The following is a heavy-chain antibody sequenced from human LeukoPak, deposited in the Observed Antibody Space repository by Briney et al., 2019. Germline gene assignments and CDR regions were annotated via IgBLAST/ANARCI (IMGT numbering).Heavy chain of an antibody. Sequence: GGSLRLSCEGSGFTFSSFEMNWVRQAPGKGLEWLSYIGSGGRTIYYADSVKGRFTISRDNARNSLYLQMNSLRAEDTAVYHCAREDSRDALDIWGQGTIVTVSS. CDR3: AREDSRDALDI. V-gene: IGHV3-48*03. J-gene: IGHJ3*02. CDR1: GFTFSSFE. CDR2: IGSGGRTI. D-gene: IGHD3-22*01.